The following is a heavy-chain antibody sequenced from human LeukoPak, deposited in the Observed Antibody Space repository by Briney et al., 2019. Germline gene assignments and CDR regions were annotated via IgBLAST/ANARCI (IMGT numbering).Heavy chain of an antibody. CDR3: ARGRGSSSFFAPDKYYFDY. CDR2: IYYSGST. V-gene: IGHV4-31*03. D-gene: IGHD6-6*01. Sequence: SETLSLTCTVSGGSISSGGYYWSWIRQHPGKGLEWIGYIYYSGSTYYNPSLKSRVTISVDTSKNQFSLKLSSVTAAVTAVYYCARGRGSSSFFAPDKYYFDYWGQGTLVTVSS. J-gene: IGHJ4*02. CDR1: GGSISSGGYY.